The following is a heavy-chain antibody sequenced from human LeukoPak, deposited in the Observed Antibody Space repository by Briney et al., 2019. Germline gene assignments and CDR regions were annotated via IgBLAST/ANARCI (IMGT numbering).Heavy chain of an antibody. CDR3: AKYTPGRSLDY. CDR1: GFTFSRYE. CDR2: ISSSGSTI. D-gene: IGHD5-18*01. Sequence: GGSLRLSCPASGFTFSRYEMNWVRQAPGKGLEWLSYISSSGSTIYYADSVKGRFTISRDNAKNSLYLQMNSLRADDTAVYYCAKYTPGRSLDYWGQGTLVTVSS. V-gene: IGHV3-48*03. J-gene: IGHJ4*02.